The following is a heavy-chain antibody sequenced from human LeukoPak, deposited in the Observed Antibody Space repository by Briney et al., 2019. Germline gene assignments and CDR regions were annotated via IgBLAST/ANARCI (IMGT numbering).Heavy chain of an antibody. Sequence: PGGSLRLSCAASGFTFDDYAMHWVRQAPGKGLEWVSLISGDGGSTYYADSVKGRFTISRDNSKNSLYLQMNSLRTEDTALYYCAKGGLENCSGGSCYGAIDYWGQGTLVTVSS. CDR2: ISGDGGST. CDR1: GFTFDDYA. CDR3: AKGGLENCSGGSCYGAIDY. J-gene: IGHJ4*02. V-gene: IGHV3-43*02. D-gene: IGHD2-15*01.